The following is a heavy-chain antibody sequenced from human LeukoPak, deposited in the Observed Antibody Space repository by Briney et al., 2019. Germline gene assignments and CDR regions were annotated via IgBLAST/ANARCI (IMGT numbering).Heavy chain of an antibody. V-gene: IGHV4-59*08. CDR2: IYYSGST. CDR1: GGSISSYY. Sequence: SETLSLTCTVSGGSISSYYWSWIRQPPGKGLEWIGYIYYSGSTNYNPSLKSRVTISVDTSKSQFSLKLSSVTAADTAVYYCARRGAAAGFDYWGQGTLVTVSS. CDR3: ARRGAAAGFDY. D-gene: IGHD6-13*01. J-gene: IGHJ4*02.